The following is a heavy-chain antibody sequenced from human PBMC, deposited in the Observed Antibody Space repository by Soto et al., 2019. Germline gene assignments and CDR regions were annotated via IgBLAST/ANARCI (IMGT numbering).Heavy chain of an antibody. Sequence: SXKVCFQASGGTXASDTIALVRQAPGQGLEWVGRIIPIFWTTNYAKNLQGRVTISADKSTLTSYMELHSLTSYDTAIYSCARDRTDSGYYTNWLDPWGQGTQATVS. D-gene: IGHD3-22*01. CDR3: ARDRTDSGYYTNWLDP. CDR2: IIPIFWTT. V-gene: IGHV1-69*08. CDR1: GGTXASDT. J-gene: IGHJ5*02.